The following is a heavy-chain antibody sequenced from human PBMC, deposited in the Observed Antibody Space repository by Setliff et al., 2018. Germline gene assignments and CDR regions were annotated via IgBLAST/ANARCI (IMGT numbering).Heavy chain of an antibody. CDR3: ARRGYYYGWGDSNAFDV. Sequence: SETLSLTCTVSGGSISASSYWGWIRQPPGKGLEWIGSIYYSGTTYYNPSLKSRVTISVDTSKNQFSLKLSSVTAADTAVYYCARRGYYYGWGDSNAFDVWGQGTMVNVS. CDR2: IYYSGTT. D-gene: IGHD3-10*01. J-gene: IGHJ3*01. V-gene: IGHV4-39*01. CDR1: GGSISASSY.